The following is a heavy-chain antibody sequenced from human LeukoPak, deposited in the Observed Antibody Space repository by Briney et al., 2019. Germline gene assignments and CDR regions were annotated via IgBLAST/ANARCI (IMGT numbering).Heavy chain of an antibody. Sequence: GGSLRLSCAASRFTFSSYSMNWVRQAPGKGLEWVSSISSSGSYIYYADSVKGRFTISRDNAMNSLYLQMNSLRAEDTAVYYCARAKRNGFDIWGQGTMVTVSS. CDR2: ISSSGSYI. J-gene: IGHJ3*02. V-gene: IGHV3-21*06. CDR1: RFTFSSYS. CDR3: ARAKRNGFDI. D-gene: IGHD4-11*01.